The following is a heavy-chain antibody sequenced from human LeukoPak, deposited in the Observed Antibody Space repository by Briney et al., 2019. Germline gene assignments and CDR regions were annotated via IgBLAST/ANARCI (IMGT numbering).Heavy chain of an antibody. D-gene: IGHD6-13*01. CDR2: IYYSGST. Sequence: SETLSLTCTVSGGSISSYYWGWIRQPPGKGLEWIGSIYYSGSTYYNPSLKSRVTISVDTSKNQFSLKLSSVTAADTAVYYCARRPSSSWSPLTFDIWGQGTMVTVSS. CDR3: ARRPSSSWSPLTFDI. V-gene: IGHV4-39*01. CDR1: GGSISSYY. J-gene: IGHJ3*02.